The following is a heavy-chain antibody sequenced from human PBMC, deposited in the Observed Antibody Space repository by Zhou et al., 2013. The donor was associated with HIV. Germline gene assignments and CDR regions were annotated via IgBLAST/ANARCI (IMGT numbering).Heavy chain of an antibody. CDR2: IIPILGIA. J-gene: IGHJ4*02. V-gene: IGHV1-69*04. CDR3: ARDQVAAAGSASRS. CDR1: GGTFSSYA. Sequence: QVQLVQSGAEVKKPGSSVKVSCKASGGTFSSYAISWVRQAPGQGLEWMGRIIPILGIANYAQKFQGRVTITADKSTSTAYMELSSLRSEDTAVYYCARDQVAAAGSASRSWGQGTLVTVSS. D-gene: IGHD6-13*01.